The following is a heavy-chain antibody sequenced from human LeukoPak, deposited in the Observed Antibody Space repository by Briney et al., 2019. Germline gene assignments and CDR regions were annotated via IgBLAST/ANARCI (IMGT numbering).Heavy chain of an antibody. D-gene: IGHD6-6*01. J-gene: IGHJ4*02. Sequence: SQTLSLTCTVSGGSISSYYWSWIRQPPGKGLEWIGYIYYSGSTNYNPSLKSRVTISVDTSKNQFSLKLSSVTAADTAVYYCARGVEYSSSSGLGYWGQGTLVTVSS. CDR1: GGSISSYY. CDR3: ARGVEYSSSSGLGY. CDR2: IYYSGST. V-gene: IGHV4-59*01.